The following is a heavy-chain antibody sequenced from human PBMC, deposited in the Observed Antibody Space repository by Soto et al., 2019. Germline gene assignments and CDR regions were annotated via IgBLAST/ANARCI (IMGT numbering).Heavy chain of an antibody. CDR1: GFSFGDYA. CDR3: ARGGRYTYGYGDYSYGMDV. Sequence: PGWSLRLSCAASGFSFGDYAMSWVRQAPGKGLEWVSGISGTGSRTSYADSVRGRFTISRDNVNNTLSLQMESLRAEDTAVYYCARGGRYTYGYGDYSYGMDVWGQGTTVTVSS. J-gene: IGHJ6*02. V-gene: IGHV3-23*01. CDR2: ISGTGSRT. D-gene: IGHD5-18*01.